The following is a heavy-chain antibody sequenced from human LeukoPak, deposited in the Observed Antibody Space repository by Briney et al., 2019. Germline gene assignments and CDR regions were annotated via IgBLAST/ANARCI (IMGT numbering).Heavy chain of an antibody. CDR1: GFTLSTYA. J-gene: IGHJ4*02. V-gene: IGHV3-23*01. D-gene: IGHD1/OR15-1a*01. Sequence: GGSLRLSCAVSGFTLSTYAMAWVRQAPGKGLEWVSAFSNSGETHYADSVKGRFTISRDNSKNTVYLQMNSLRAEDTAIYYCAKRPTGNNPFDYWGQGALVTVSS. CDR3: AKRPTGNNPFDY. CDR2: FSNSGET.